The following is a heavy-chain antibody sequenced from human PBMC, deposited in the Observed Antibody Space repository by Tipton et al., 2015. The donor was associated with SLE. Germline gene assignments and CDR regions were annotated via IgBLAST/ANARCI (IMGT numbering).Heavy chain of an antibody. CDR3: ARRRGSSWYEDYFDY. V-gene: IGHV4-59*11. CDR2: TNYSGST. Sequence: TLSLTCTVSGGSISSHYWSWIRRPPGKALEWIAYTNYSGSTNYNPSLKSRVTMSVDTSKNQFSLKLSSVTAADTAVYYCARRRGSSWYEDYFDYWGQGTLVTVSS. D-gene: IGHD6-13*01. CDR1: GGSISSHY. J-gene: IGHJ4*02.